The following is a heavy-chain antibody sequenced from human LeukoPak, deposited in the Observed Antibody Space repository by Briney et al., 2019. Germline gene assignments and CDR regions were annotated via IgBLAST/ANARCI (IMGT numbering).Heavy chain of an antibody. CDR1: GFTFSSYW. V-gene: IGHV3-74*01. J-gene: IGHJ6*02. CDR3: ARGGGLDV. CDR2: ISYDGGDP. D-gene: IGHD3-16*01. Sequence: PGGSLRLSCAASGFTFSSYWMHWVRQAPGKGLVWVSRISYDGGDPSYADSVKGRFTISRDNAKNTLYLQMNSLTAEDTAVYYCARGGGLDVWGQGATVTVSS.